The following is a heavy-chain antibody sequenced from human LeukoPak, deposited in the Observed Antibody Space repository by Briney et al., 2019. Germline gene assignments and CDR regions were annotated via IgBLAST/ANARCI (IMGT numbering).Heavy chain of an antibody. CDR2: ISSSGSTI. Sequence: PGGSLRLSCAASGFTFSDYYMSWIRQAPGKGVEGVSYISSSGSTIYYADSVKGRFTISRDNAKNSLYLQMNSLRAEDTAVYYCARDDYYDSSGYHFQPWGQGTLVTVSS. CDR3: ARDDYYDSSGYHFQP. CDR1: GFTFSDYY. V-gene: IGHV3-11*01. J-gene: IGHJ1*01. D-gene: IGHD3-22*01.